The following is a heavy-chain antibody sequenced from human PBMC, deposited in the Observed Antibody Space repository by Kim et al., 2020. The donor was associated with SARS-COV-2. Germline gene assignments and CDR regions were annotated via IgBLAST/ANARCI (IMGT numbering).Heavy chain of an antibody. J-gene: IGHJ4*02. D-gene: IGHD3-10*01. CDR3: ATDMVHNSLDY. Sequence: LTCAASGFTFSTYWMSWVRQAPGKGLEWVANIAQDGSEKYYVDSVKGRFTISRDNAKNSLYLQVNSLRADDTAVYYCATDMVHNSLDYWGQGTLVTVSS. CDR1: GFTFSTYW. CDR2: IAQDGSEK. V-gene: IGHV3-7*03.